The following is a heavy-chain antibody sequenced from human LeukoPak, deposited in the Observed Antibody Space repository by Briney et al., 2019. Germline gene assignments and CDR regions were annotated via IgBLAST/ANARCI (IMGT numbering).Heavy chain of an antibody. CDR2: IRYDGTNK. V-gene: IGHV3-30*02. D-gene: IGHD7-27*01. CDR1: GFRFSGSG. J-gene: IGHJ4*02. Sequence: GGSLRLSCTASGFRFSGSGMHWVRQAPGKGLEWVSFIRYDGTNKYYADSLKGRFTISRDNSKNTLFVQMNSVRDEDSAVYYCAKTLGISGYFDYWGQGTLVTVSS. CDR3: AKTLGISGYFDY.